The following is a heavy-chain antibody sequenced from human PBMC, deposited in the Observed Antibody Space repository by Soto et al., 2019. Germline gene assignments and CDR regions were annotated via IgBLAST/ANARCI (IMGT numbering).Heavy chain of an antibody. Sequence: GGSLRLSCAASGFTFSSYAMSWVRQAPGKGLEWVSAISGSGGSTCYADSVKGRFTISRDNSKNTLYLQMNSLRAEDTAVYYCAKNGVGATLYYGMDVWGQGTTVTVSS. CDR2: ISGSGGST. CDR3: AKNGVGATLYYGMDV. D-gene: IGHD1-26*01. V-gene: IGHV3-23*01. J-gene: IGHJ6*02. CDR1: GFTFSSYA.